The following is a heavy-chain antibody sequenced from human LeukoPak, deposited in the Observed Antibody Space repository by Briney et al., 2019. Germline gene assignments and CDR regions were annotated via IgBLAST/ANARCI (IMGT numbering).Heavy chain of an antibody. CDR3: ARVTSGSYHY. CDR1: GYTFTGYY. V-gene: IGHV1-46*01. Sequence: GASVKVSCKASGYTFTGYYMHWVRQAPGQGLEWMGIINPSGGSTRYAQKFQGRVTMTRDTSASTVYMELSSLRSEDTAVYYCARVTSGSYHYWGQGTLVTVSS. J-gene: IGHJ4*02. CDR2: INPSGGST. D-gene: IGHD1-26*01.